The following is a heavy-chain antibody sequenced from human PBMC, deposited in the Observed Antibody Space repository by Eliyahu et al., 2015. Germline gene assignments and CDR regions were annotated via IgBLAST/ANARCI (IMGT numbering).Heavy chain of an antibody. Sequence: EWVSAISGSGGSTYYADSVKGRFTISRDNSKNTLYLQMNSLRAEDTAVYYCAKVEFPFQAYYDILTGYYPPSYYFDYWGQGTLVTVSS. D-gene: IGHD3-9*01. CDR2: ISGSGGST. J-gene: IGHJ4*02. CDR3: AKVEFPFQAYYDILTGYYPPSYYFDY. V-gene: IGHV3-23*01.